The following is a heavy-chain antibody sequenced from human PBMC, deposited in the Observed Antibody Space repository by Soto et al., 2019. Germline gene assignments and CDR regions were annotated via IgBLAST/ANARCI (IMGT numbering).Heavy chain of an antibody. CDR3: ARFDYYGSGDFDY. J-gene: IGHJ4*02. V-gene: IGHV3-33*01. CDR1: GFTFSSYG. CDR2: RWYDGSNK. Sequence: QVQLVESGGGVVQPGRSLRLSCAASGFTFSSYGMHWVRQAPGKGLEWVAVRWYDGSNKYYADSVKGRFTISRDNSKNTLYLQMNSLRAEDTAVYYCARFDYYGSGDFDYWGQGTLVTVSS. D-gene: IGHD3-10*01.